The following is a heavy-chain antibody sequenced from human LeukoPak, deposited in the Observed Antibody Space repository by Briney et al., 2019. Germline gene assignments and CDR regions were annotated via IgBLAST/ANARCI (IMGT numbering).Heavy chain of an antibody. CDR1: GFTFSSYA. CDR2: ISGSDGDT. J-gene: IGHJ6*03. V-gene: IGHV3-23*01. D-gene: IGHD6-19*01. Sequence: GGSLRLSCAASGFTFSSYAMHWVRQAPGKGLEWVSTISGSDGDTYYADSVKGRFTISRDNAKNTLYLQMNSLRAEDTAVYYCARDHLSSGSSPDYYYYYYMDVWGKGTTVTISS. CDR3: ARDHLSSGSSPDYYYYYYMDV.